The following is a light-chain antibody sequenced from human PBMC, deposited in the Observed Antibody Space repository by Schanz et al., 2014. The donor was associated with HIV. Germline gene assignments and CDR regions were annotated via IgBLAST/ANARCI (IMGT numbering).Light chain of an antibody. V-gene: IGKV3-11*01. CDR1: QTVSNN. Sequence: EIVLTQSPGSLSLSPGERATLSCRASQTVSNNLAWYQQKPGQAPKLLIFDASKRAPGIPARFSGSGSETDFTLTISSLEPEDFAIYYCQQRSNWPSITFGQGTRLDIK. J-gene: IGKJ5*01. CDR3: QQRSNWPSIT. CDR2: DAS.